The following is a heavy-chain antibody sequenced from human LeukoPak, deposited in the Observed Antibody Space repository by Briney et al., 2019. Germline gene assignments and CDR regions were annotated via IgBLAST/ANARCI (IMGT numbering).Heavy chain of an antibody. CDR2: ISWNSGSI. D-gene: IGHD5-24*01. Sequence: GGSLRLSCAASGFIFNNYGIHWVRQAPGKGLEWVSGISWNSGSIGYADSVKGRFTISRDNAKNSLYLQMNSLRAEDTAVYYCAKVEGWLQSDPFDYWGQGTLVTVSS. CDR1: GFIFNNYG. CDR3: AKVEGWLQSDPFDY. V-gene: IGHV3-9*01. J-gene: IGHJ4*02.